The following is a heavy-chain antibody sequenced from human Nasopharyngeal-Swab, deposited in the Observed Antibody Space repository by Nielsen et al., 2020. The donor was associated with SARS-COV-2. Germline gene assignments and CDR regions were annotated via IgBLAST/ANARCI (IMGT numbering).Heavy chain of an antibody. CDR2: ISYDGSNK. CDR1: GFTFSSYA. V-gene: IGHV3-30-3*01. Sequence: GESLKISCAASGFTFSSYAMHWVRQAPGKGLEWVAVISYDGSNKYYADSVKGRFTISRDNSKNTLYLQMNSLRAEDTAVYYCARDIVVVVAEHAFDIWGQGTMVTVSS. J-gene: IGHJ3*02. CDR3: ARDIVVVVAEHAFDI. D-gene: IGHD2-15*01.